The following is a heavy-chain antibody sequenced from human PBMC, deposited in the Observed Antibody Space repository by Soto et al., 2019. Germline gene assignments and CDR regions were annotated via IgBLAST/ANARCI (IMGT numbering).Heavy chain of an antibody. CDR1: GGSISSLH. CDR3: ASGKIVGP. J-gene: IGHJ5*02. Sequence: SETLSLTCTVSGGSISSLHWSWIRQPPGKGLEWIGYIYNSGSTNYNPSLKSRVTISVDTSKNQFSLKLTSVTAADTAVYYCASGKIVGPWGQGNLVTVT. D-gene: IGHD3-22*01. CDR2: IYNSGST. V-gene: IGHV4-59*11.